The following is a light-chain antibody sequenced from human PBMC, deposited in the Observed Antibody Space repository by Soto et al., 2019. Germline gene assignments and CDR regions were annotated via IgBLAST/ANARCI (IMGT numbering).Light chain of an antibody. Sequence: EVVMTQSPATLSVSPGERATLSCRASQSVSINLAWYQQKPGQAPRLLIYGASTRATGIPARFSASGSGTKFTLTISSLQSEDFAFYFCQQYNDWPPSYTFGQGTKLEIK. CDR3: QQYNDWPPSYT. V-gene: IGKV3-15*01. CDR2: GAS. J-gene: IGKJ2*01. CDR1: QSVSIN.